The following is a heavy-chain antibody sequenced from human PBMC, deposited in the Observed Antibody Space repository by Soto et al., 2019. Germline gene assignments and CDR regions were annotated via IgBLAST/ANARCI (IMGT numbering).Heavy chain of an antibody. CDR3: ARGVLLEGATMYLGDAFDI. Sequence: EVQLVESGGGLVQPGGSLRLSCAASGFTFSSYWMHWVRQAPGKGLVWVSRINSDGSSTSYADFVKGRFTISRDNAKNTLYLQMNSLRAEDTAVYYCARGVLLEGATMYLGDAFDIWGQGTMVTVSS. V-gene: IGHV3-74*01. CDR2: INSDGSST. D-gene: IGHD1-26*01. J-gene: IGHJ3*02. CDR1: GFTFSSYW.